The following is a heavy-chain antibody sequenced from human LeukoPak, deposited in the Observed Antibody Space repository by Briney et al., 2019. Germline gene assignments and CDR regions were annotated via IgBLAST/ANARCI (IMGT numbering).Heavy chain of an antibody. V-gene: IGHV4-34*01. Sequence: SETLSLTCAVYGGSLSGYYWSWIRQPLGKGLEWIGEINHSGSTNYNPSLKSRVTISVDTSKNQFSLKLSSVTAADTAVYYCASGGYYGSGSYFIQRWFDPWGQGTLVTVSS. CDR1: GGSLSGYY. D-gene: IGHD3-10*01. CDR2: INHSGST. J-gene: IGHJ5*02. CDR3: ASGGYYGSGSYFIQRWFDP.